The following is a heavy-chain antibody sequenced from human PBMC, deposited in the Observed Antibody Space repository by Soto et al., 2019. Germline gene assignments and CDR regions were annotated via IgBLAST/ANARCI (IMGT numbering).Heavy chain of an antibody. J-gene: IGHJ3*02. Sequence: KPSETLSPTCTVPGASTTSYYSSWIRQPPGKGLAWIGYIYYSGSTNYNPSLKSRVTISVDTSKNQFSLKLSSVTAADTSVYYCARVGSSGAFDIWGQGTMVTVS. V-gene: IGHV4-59*01. D-gene: IGHD3-10*01. CDR3: ARVGSSGAFDI. CDR1: GASTTSYY. CDR2: IYYSGST.